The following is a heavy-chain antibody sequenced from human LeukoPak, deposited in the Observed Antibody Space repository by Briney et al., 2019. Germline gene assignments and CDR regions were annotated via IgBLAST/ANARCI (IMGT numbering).Heavy chain of an antibody. J-gene: IGHJ4*02. CDR1: GFTFSSYS. CDR3: VREGIAAQGDPFDY. D-gene: IGHD6-6*01. Sequence: PGGSLRLSCAASGFTFSSYSMTWVRQAPGKGLEWVSYISSGGSTIYYADSVKGRFTISRDNAKNSLYLQMNSLRVEDTAAYYCVREGIAAQGDPFDYWGQGTLVTVSS. CDR2: ISSGGSTI. V-gene: IGHV3-48*04.